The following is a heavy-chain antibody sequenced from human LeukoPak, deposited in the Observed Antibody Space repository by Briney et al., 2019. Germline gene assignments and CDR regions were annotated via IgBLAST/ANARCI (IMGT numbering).Heavy chain of an antibody. CDR2: FDVEDGEI. Sequence: ASVKVFCKVSGYTLTQLSVHWVRQAPGKRLEWMGGFDVEDGEIIYAQKFQGRVTMTEDTSTDTAYMELSSLRSEDTAVYYCATNRQIMILGVVIMPAFDIWGQGTMVTVSS. CDR1: GYTLTQLS. J-gene: IGHJ3*02. D-gene: IGHD3-3*01. CDR3: ATNRQIMILGVVIMPAFDI. V-gene: IGHV1-24*01.